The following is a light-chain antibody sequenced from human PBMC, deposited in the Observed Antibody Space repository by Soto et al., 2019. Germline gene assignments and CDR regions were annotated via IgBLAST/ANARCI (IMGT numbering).Light chain of an antibody. V-gene: IGKV3-11*01. J-gene: IGKJ5*01. CDR1: QSIHTS. Sequence: VLTQSPATLSLSPGERATLSCRASQSIHTSLAWYQQKPGQPHRLVVYDSTLRANGVPDRFGGSRSGTEFTLTIDNLEPEDFAMYYCQLRIVCPPITFGQGTRLEI. CDR2: DST. CDR3: QLRIVCPPIT.